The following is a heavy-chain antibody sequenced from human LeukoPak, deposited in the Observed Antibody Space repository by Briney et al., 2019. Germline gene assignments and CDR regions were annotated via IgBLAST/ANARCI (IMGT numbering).Heavy chain of an antibody. J-gene: IGHJ5*02. CDR2: IIPIFGTA. V-gene: IGHV1-69*05. CDR1: GGTFISYA. CDR3: AREYYDSSGYFSRFDP. Sequence: SVKVSCKASGGTFISYAISWVRQAPGQGLEWMGGIIPIFGTANYAQKFQGRVTITTDESTSTAYMELSSLRSEDTAVYYCAREYYDSSGYFSRFDPWGQGTLVTVSS. D-gene: IGHD3-22*01.